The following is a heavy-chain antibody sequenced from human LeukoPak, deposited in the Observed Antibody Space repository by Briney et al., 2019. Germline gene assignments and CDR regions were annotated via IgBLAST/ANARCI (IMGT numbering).Heavy chain of an antibody. J-gene: IGHJ4*02. CDR3: AKVVFVLTNLYYFDC. V-gene: IGHV3-11*01. CDR2: ISSSGSII. Sequence: GSLRLSCAASGFTFSDYYMSWIRQAPGKGLEWVSCISSSGSIIYYADSVKGRFTISRDNAKNSLYLQMHSLRAEDTAVYFCAKVVFVLTNLYYFDCWGQGTLVTVSS. CDR1: GFTFSDYY. D-gene: IGHD3-10*01.